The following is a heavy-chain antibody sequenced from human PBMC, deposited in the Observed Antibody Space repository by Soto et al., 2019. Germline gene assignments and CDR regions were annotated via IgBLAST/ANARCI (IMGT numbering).Heavy chain of an antibody. D-gene: IGHD3-16*01. CDR2: INHSGNS. Sequence: SETLSLTCAVYGGSFSAYWWNWIRQPPGKGLEWIGEINHSGNSNCNPSLKSRVTISVDASKNWLSLKLSSVTAADTAVYYCARLLGGGDAFNHLDYWGKGTLVTVSS. CDR1: GGSFSAYW. J-gene: IGHJ4*02. CDR3: ARLLGGGDAFNHLDY. V-gene: IGHV4-34*01.